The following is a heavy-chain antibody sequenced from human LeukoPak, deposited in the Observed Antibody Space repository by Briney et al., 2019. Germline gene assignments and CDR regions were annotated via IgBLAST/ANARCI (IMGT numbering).Heavy chain of an antibody. V-gene: IGHV4-39*01. CDR3: ARHRITIFGVVIPHAFDI. J-gene: IGHJ3*02. D-gene: IGHD3-3*01. CDR1: GGSISSSSCY. Sequence: SETLSLTCTVSGGSISSSSCYWGWIRQPPGKGLEWIGSKFYNGSTYYNPSLKSRVTMSVDTSKNQFSLKLSSVTAADTAMYYCARHRITIFGVVIPHAFDIWGQGTMVTVSS. CDR2: KFYNGST.